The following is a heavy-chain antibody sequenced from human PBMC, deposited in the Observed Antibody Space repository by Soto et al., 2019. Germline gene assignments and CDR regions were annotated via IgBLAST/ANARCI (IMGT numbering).Heavy chain of an antibody. CDR1: GGSISSSSYY. CDR2: IFYSGST. Sequence: PSAALSLTCTLSGGSISSSSYYWGWIRQPPGKGLEWIGSIFYSGSTYYNPSLKSRVTISVDTSKNQFSLKLSSVTAADTAVYYCACIFTRGYRYGLYYDGMDVWGQGTTVT. D-gene: IGHD5-18*01. CDR3: ACIFTRGYRYGLYYDGMDV. V-gene: IGHV4-39*01. J-gene: IGHJ6*02.